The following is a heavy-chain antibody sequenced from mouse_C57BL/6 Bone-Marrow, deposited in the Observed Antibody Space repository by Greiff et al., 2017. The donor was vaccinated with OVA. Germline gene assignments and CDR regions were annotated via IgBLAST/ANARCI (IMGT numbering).Heavy chain of an antibody. CDR1: GYTFTSYW. CDR2: IDPSDSYT. V-gene: IGHV1-59*01. CDR3: AVLRPYAMDY. Sequence: QVQLQQPGAELVRPGPSVKLSCKASGYTFTSYWMHWVKQRPGQGLEWIGVIDPSDSYTNYNQKFKGKATLTVDTSSSTAYMQLSSLTSEDSAIYYCAVLRPYAMDYWGQGTAVTVTS. J-gene: IGHJ4*01. D-gene: IGHD2-12*01.